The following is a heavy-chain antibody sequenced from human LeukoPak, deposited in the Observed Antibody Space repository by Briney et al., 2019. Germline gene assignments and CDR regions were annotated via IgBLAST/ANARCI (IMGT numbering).Heavy chain of an antibody. Sequence: GGSLRLSCEASGFTFSTYAMDWLRQIPGKGLEWVSSISDSGDGAFYADSVKGRFTISRDNSKNTLYLQIDTLRAEDTAIYYCAKTLGSGYGEYYFDSWGRGTLVTVSS. J-gene: IGHJ4*02. V-gene: IGHV3-23*01. CDR3: AKTLGSGYGEYYFDS. CDR2: ISDSGDGA. D-gene: IGHD3-22*01. CDR1: GFTFSTYA.